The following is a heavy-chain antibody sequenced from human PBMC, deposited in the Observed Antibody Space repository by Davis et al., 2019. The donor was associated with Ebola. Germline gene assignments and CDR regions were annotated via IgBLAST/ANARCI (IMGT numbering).Heavy chain of an antibody. CDR2: IDPSDSYT. CDR3: ARQKQLAPFDP. V-gene: IGHV5-10-1*01. Sequence: GESLKISCKGSGYSFPSYWISWVRQMPGKGLEWMGRIDPSDSYTNYSPSFEGHVTISADKSISTAYLQWSSLKASDTAMYYCARQKQLAPFDPWGQGTLGTVSS. J-gene: IGHJ5*02. D-gene: IGHD6-13*01. CDR1: GYSFPSYW.